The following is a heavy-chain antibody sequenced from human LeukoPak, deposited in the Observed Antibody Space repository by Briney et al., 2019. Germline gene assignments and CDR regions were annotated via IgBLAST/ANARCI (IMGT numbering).Heavy chain of an antibody. D-gene: IGHD5-24*01. CDR1: GYTFTSYD. V-gene: IGHV1-8*01. J-gene: IGHJ4*02. Sequence: ASVKVSRKASGYTFTSYDINWVRQATGQGLEWMGWMNPNSGNTGYAQKFQGRVTMTRNTSISTAYMELSSLRSEDTAVYYCARGRTRWLQSLFDYWGQGTLVTVSS. CDR2: MNPNSGNT. CDR3: ARGRTRWLQSLFDY.